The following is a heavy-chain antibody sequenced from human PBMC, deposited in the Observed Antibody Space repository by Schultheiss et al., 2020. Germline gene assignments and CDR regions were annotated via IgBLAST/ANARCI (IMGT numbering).Heavy chain of an antibody. V-gene: IGHV3-23*01. CDR3: AKSSTIFDYYYGMDV. D-gene: IGHD3-3*01. J-gene: IGHJ6*02. CDR2: ISGSGGST. Sequence: GESLKISCAASGFTFSSYAMSWVRQAPGKGLEWVSAISGSGGSTYYADSVKGRFTISRDNSKNTLYLQMNSLRAEDTAVYYCAKSSTIFDYYYGMDVWGQGTTVTVSS. CDR1: GFTFSSYA.